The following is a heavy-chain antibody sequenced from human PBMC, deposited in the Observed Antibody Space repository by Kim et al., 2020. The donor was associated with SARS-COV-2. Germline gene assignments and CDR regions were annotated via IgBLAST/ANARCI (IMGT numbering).Heavy chain of an antibody. J-gene: IGHJ5*02. CDR3: ARRERGSGWQVRRGMNWFDP. V-gene: IGHV4-4*02. D-gene: IGHD6-19*01. CDR1: GGSISSSNW. CDR2: IYHSGST. Sequence: SETLSLTCAVSGGSISSSNWWSWVRQPPGKGLEWIGEIYHSGSTNYNPSLKSRVTISVDKSKNQFSLKLSSVTAADTAVYYCARRERGSGWQVRRGMNWFDPWGQGTLVTVSS.